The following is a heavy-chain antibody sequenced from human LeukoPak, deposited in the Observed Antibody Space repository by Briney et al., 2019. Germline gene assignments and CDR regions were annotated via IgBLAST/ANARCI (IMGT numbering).Heavy chain of an antibody. CDR1: GGTFSGYA. J-gene: IGHJ5*02. CDR2: IIPIFGTA. CDR3: ARGSVDPEVSWFDP. Sequence: SVKVSCKASGGTFSGYAISWVRQAPGQGLEWMGGIIPIFGTANYAQKFQGRVTITTDESTSTAYMELSSLRSEDTAVYYCARGSVDPEVSWFDPWGQGTLVTVSS. V-gene: IGHV1-69*05. D-gene: IGHD3-3*01.